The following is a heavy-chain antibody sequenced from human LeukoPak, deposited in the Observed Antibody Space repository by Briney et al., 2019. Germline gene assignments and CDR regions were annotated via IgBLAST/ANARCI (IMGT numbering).Heavy chain of an antibody. CDR1: GGSISNYF. J-gene: IGHJ4*02. CDR3: ARLGYCSGDRCLPDY. V-gene: IGHV4-59*08. Sequence: SETLSLTCTVSGGSISNYFWNWIRQPPGKGLEWIGHIYYSGSTICNPSLKSRVTISVDTSKNQFSLVLTSVTAADTAVYYCARLGYCSGDRCLPDYWGQGTLVTVSS. D-gene: IGHD2-15*01. CDR2: IYYSGST.